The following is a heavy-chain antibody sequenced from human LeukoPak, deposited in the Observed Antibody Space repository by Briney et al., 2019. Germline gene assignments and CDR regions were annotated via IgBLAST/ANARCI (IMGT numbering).Heavy chain of an antibody. CDR2: IKQDGSEK. V-gene: IGHV3-7*03. Sequence: GGSLRPSCAASGFTFSSFWMSWVRQAPGKGLAWVANIKQDGSEKYFVDSVKGRFTISRDNAKNSLYLQMSSLRAEDTAVYYCARGGSRHPSPEDYWGRGTLVTVSS. D-gene: IGHD1-1*01. CDR3: ARGGSRHPSPEDY. J-gene: IGHJ4*02. CDR1: GFTFSSFW.